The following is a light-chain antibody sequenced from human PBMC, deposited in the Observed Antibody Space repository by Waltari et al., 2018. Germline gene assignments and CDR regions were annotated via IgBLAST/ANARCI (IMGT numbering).Light chain of an antibody. CDR3: AAWDDSRSVV. Sequence: QSLLTQSPSASGTPGQRVSTACSGISSNIGTNHVYWYQHFPGTAPRLLIYASDRRPSGVPERFSASKSGTSASLAISGLRSEDEADYYCAAWDDSRSVVFGGGTRLTVL. CDR2: ASD. CDR1: SSNIGTNH. V-gene: IGLV1-47*01. J-gene: IGLJ2*01.